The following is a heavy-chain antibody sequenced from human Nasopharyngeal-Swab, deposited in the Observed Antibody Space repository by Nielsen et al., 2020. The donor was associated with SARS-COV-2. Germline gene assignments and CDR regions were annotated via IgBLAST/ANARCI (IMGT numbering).Heavy chain of an antibody. Sequence: GESLKISCAASGFTFSSYGMHWVREAPGKGLEWVAVISYDGSNKYYADSVKGRFTISRDNSKNNLFLQMNNLSAEDTAVFYCAKDLRGPYFFWGQGTLVTVS. CDR2: ISYDGSNK. V-gene: IGHV3-30*18. CDR3: AKDLRGPYFF. D-gene: IGHD2/OR15-2a*01. J-gene: IGHJ4*02. CDR1: GFTFSSYG.